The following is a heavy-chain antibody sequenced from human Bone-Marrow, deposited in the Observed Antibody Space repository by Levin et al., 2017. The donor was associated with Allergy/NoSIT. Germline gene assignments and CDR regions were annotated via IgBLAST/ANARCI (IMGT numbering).Heavy chain of an antibody. D-gene: IGHD3-9*01. Sequence: GASVKVSCKVSGYTLTELSMHWVRQAPGKGLEWMGGFDPEDGETIYAQKFQGRVTMTEDTSTDTAYMELSSLRSEDTAVYYCATGLRYFDWLLPWGQGTLVTVSS. J-gene: IGHJ5*02. V-gene: IGHV1-24*01. CDR3: ATGLRYFDWLLP. CDR2: FDPEDGET. CDR1: GYTLTELS.